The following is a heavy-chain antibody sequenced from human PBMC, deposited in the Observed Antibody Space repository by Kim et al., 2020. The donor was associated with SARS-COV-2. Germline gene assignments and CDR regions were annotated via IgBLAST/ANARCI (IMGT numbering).Heavy chain of an antibody. J-gene: IGHJ4*02. Sequence: SNKYYADSVKGRFTISRDNSKNTLYLQMNSLRAEDTAVYYCARDRLWGDYWGQGTLVTVSS. V-gene: IGHV3-30-3*01. CDR3: ARDRLWGDY. D-gene: IGHD1-26*01. CDR2: SNK.